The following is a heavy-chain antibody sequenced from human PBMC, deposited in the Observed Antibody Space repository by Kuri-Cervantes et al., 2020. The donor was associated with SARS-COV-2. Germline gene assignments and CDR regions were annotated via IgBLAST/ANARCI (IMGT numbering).Heavy chain of an antibody. CDR3: ARTNKQWRGYFDY. Sequence: SETLSLTCTVSGGSISSYYWGWIRQPPGKGLEWIGSIYYSGSTYYNPSLKSRVTISVGTSKNQFSLKLSSVTAADTAVYYCARTNKQWRGYFDYWGQGTLVTVSS. V-gene: IGHV4-39*01. J-gene: IGHJ4*02. CDR1: GGSISSYY. CDR2: IYYSGST. D-gene: IGHD6-19*01.